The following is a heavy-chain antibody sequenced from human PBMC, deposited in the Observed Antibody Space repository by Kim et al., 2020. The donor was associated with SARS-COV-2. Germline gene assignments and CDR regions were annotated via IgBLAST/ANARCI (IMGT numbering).Heavy chain of an antibody. Sequence: GGSLRLSCAASGFTFSSYGMHWVRQAPGKGLEWVAVISYDGSNKYYADSVKGRFTISRDNSKNTLYLQMNSLRAEDTAVYYCARDGYCSSTSCYRPIYYYYCGMDVWGQGTTVTVSS. CDR3: ARDGYCSSTSCYRPIYYYYCGMDV. D-gene: IGHD2-2*03. V-gene: IGHV3-33*05. CDR1: GFTFSSYG. J-gene: IGHJ6*02. CDR2: ISYDGSNK.